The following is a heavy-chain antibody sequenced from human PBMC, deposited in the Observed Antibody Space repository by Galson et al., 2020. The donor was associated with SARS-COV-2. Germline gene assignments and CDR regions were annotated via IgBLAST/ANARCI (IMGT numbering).Heavy chain of an antibody. V-gene: IGHV3-74*01. CDR3: ARFPSDGYDRGVSHGDAFDI. J-gene: IGHJ3*02. Sequence: GESLKISCAVSGFTFSSHWMHWVRQVPGKGLMWVSRINSDGRDTRYGDSVKGRFTVSRENGKNTLFLQMNSLRAEDTAVYFCARFPSDGYDRGVSHGDAFDIWGQGTMVTVSS. D-gene: IGHD3-22*01. CDR1: GFTFSSHW. CDR2: INSDGRDT.